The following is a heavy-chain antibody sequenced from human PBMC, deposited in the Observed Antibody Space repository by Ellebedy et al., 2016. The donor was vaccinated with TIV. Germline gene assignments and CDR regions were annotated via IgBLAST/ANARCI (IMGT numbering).Heavy chain of an antibody. D-gene: IGHD6-6*01. CDR2: INPNSGGT. J-gene: IGHJ4*02. V-gene: IGHV1-2*02. CDR1: GYTFTGYY. Sequence: ASVKVSXKASGYTFTGYYMHWVRQAPGQGLEWMGWINPNSGGTNYAQKFQGRVTMTRDTSISTAYMELSRLRSDDTAVYYCARPTAARPSLDYWGQGTLVTVSS. CDR3: ARPTAARPSLDY.